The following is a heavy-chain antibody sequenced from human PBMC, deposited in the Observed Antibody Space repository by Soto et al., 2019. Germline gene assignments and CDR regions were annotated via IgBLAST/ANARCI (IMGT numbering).Heavy chain of an antibody. Sequence: QVQLVQSGAEVKKPGASVKVSCKASGYTFTSYGISWVRQAPGQGLEWMGWISAYNGNTNYAQKLQGRGTMTTDTSTSTAYMELRSLRSDDTAVYYCARDEYYDILTGYYYSGMDVWGQGTTVTVSS. CDR1: GYTFTSYG. CDR3: ARDEYYDILTGYYYSGMDV. CDR2: ISAYNGNT. J-gene: IGHJ6*02. D-gene: IGHD3-9*01. V-gene: IGHV1-18*01.